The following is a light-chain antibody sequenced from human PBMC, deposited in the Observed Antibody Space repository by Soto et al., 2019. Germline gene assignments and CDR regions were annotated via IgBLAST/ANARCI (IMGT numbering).Light chain of an antibody. CDR3: QHSYSSPPT. Sequence: DIQMTQSPSSLSASVGDRVTITCRASQSISSYLNWYQQKPGKAPKLLIYAASSLQSGVPSRFSGSVSGTDFTLTISSLRPEDFATYYRQHSYSSPPTFRQGTKVDIK. CDR1: QSISSY. CDR2: AAS. V-gene: IGKV1-39*01. J-gene: IGKJ1*01.